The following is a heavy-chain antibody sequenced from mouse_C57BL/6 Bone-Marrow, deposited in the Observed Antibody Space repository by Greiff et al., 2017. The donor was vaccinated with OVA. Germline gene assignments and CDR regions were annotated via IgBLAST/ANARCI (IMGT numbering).Heavy chain of an antibody. CDR1: GFTFSSYA. Sequence: EVKLVESGEGLVKPGGSLKLSCAASGFTFSSYAMSWVRQTPEKRLEWVAYISSGGDYIYYADTVKGRFTISRDNARNTLYLQMSSLKSEDTAMYYCTRDRESNYAHAYWGQGTLVTVSA. CDR2: ISSGGDYI. V-gene: IGHV5-9-1*02. D-gene: IGHD2-5*01. J-gene: IGHJ3*01. CDR3: TRDRESNYAHAY.